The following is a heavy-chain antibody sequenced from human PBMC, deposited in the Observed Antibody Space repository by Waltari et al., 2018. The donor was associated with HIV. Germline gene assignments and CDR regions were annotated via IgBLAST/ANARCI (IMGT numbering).Heavy chain of an antibody. CDR3: ARETQETTGGRIFDF. J-gene: IGHJ4*02. D-gene: IGHD4-17*01. CDR1: GGSCSSDV. CDR2: IIPMFGAA. V-gene: IGHV1-69*12. Sequence: QVQLVQSGAEVKKPGSSVKVSCKASGGSCSSDVISWVRQAPGQGLEWMGGIIPMFGAANYAQNFLSRVTISADESTKTAYMELSGLRSEDTAMYYCARETQETTGGRIFDFWGQGTMVTVSS.